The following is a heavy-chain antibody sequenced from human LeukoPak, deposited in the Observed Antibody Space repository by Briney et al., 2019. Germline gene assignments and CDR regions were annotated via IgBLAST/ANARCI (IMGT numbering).Heavy chain of an antibody. CDR2: ISYDGGNK. Sequence: GGSLRLSCAASGFTFSSYAMHWVRQAPGKGLEWVAVISYDGGNKYYADSVKGRFTISRDNSKNTLYLQMNSLRAEDTAVYYCACSGSIDYWGQGTLVTVSS. V-gene: IGHV3-30*04. D-gene: IGHD3-10*02. CDR3: ACSGSIDY. J-gene: IGHJ4*02. CDR1: GFTFSSYA.